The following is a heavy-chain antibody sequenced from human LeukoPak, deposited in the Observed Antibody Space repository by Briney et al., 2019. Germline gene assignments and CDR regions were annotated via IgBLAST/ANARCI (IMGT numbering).Heavy chain of an antibody. J-gene: IGHJ6*03. CDR2: FDPEDGET. CDR3: ARYVDTADYYMDV. Sequence: ASVKVSCKVSGYTLTELSMHWVRQAPGKGLEWMGGFDPEDGETIYAQKFQGRVTITADKSTSTAYMELSSLRSEDTAVYYCARYVDTADYYMDVWGKGTTVTVSS. V-gene: IGHV1-24*01. D-gene: IGHD5-18*01. CDR1: GYTLTELS.